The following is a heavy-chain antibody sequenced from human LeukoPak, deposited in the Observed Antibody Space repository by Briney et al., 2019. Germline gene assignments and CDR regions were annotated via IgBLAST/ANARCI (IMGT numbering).Heavy chain of an antibody. CDR2: ISAYNGNT. V-gene: IGHV1-18*01. J-gene: IGHJ1*01. D-gene: IGHD6-13*01. CDR3: ARDVGGFLAAAGPQEYFPH. CDR1: GYTFTSYG. Sequence: GASVKVSCKASGYTFTSYGISWVRQAPGQGLEWMGWISAYNGNTNYAQKLQGRVTMTTDTSTSTAYMELRSLRSDDTAVYYCARDVGGFLAAAGPQEYFPHWGQGTLVTVSS.